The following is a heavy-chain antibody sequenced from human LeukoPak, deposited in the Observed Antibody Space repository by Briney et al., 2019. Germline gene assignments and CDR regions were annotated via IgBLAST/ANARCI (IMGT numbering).Heavy chain of an antibody. V-gene: IGHV1-2*02. CDR2: INPNNGGT. CDR3: GRDRHWNQGNFDY. J-gene: IGHJ4*02. D-gene: IGHD1-1*01. Sequence: GASVKVSCKAFGYTITCYYIHWVRQAPGQGLEWMGWINPNNGGTNSAQKFQGRVTMTRDTSIGTAYMELNRLTYDDTAVYYCGRDRHWNQGNFDYWGQGTLVTVSS. CDR1: GYTITCYY.